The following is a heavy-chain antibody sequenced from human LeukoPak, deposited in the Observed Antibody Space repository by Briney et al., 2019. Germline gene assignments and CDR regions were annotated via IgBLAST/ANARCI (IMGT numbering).Heavy chain of an antibody. CDR2: ISWNSGSI. Sequence: GGSLRLSCAASGFTFDDYAMPWVRQAPGKGLEWVSGISWNSGSIGYADSVKGRFTISRDNAKNSLYLQMNSLRAEDTALYYCAKDSGSGWYGGFDYWGQGTLVTVSS. D-gene: IGHD6-19*01. CDR3: AKDSGSGWYGGFDY. CDR1: GFTFDDYA. V-gene: IGHV3-9*01. J-gene: IGHJ4*02.